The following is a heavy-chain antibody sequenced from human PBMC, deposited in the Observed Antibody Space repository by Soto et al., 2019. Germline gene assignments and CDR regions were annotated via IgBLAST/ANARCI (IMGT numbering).Heavy chain of an antibody. Sequence: GGSLRLSCAASGFTVSSSYMSWVRQAPGKGLEWVSVIYSGGSTYYADSVKGRFTISRDNSKNTLYLQMNSLRAEDTAVYYCARVDFWSGSFGMDVWGQGTTVTVSS. CDR3: ARVDFWSGSFGMDV. D-gene: IGHD3-3*01. J-gene: IGHJ6*02. CDR1: GFTVSSSY. V-gene: IGHV3-53*01. CDR2: IYSGGST.